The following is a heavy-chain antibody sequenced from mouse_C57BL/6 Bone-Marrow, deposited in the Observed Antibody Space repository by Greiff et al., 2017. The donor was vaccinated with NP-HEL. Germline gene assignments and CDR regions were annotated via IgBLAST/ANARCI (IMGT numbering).Heavy chain of an antibody. Sequence: VQLQQSGPELVKPGASVKISCKASGYTFTDYYINWVKQRPGQGLEWIGWIFPGSGSTYYNEKFKGKATLTVDKSSSTAYMLLSSLTSEDSAVYFCARLCGYDGYYEAWFAYWGQGTLVTVSA. D-gene: IGHD2-3*01. CDR3: ARLCGYDGYYEAWFAY. V-gene: IGHV1-75*01. CDR1: GYTFTDYY. J-gene: IGHJ3*01. CDR2: IFPGSGST.